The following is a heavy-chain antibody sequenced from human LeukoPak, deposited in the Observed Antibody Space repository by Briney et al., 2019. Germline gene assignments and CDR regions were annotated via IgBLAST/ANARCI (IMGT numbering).Heavy chain of an antibody. CDR2: ISGSGGST. D-gene: IGHD6-19*01. Sequence: GGSLRLSCAASGFTFSSYNMYWVRQAPGKGLEWVSAISGSGGSTYYADSVKGRFTISRDNSKNTLYLQMNSLRAEDTAVYYCAKGDAGIAVAPGDYWGQGTLVTVSS. V-gene: IGHV3-23*01. J-gene: IGHJ4*02. CDR3: AKGDAGIAVAPGDY. CDR1: GFTFSSYN.